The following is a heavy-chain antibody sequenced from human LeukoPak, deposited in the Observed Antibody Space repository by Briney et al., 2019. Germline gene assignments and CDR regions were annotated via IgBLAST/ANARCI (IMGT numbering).Heavy chain of an antibody. V-gene: IGHV3-23*01. J-gene: IGHJ4*02. Sequence: GGSLRLSCAASGFTFSSYAMSWVRQAPGKGLEWVSAISGSGGSTYYADSVKGRFTISRDNSKNTLYLQMNSLRAEDTAVYYCAKSYIVVVTAIAPNYYFDYWGQGTLVTVSS. CDR3: AKSYIVVVTAIAPNYYFDY. CDR2: ISGSGGST. D-gene: IGHD2-21*02. CDR1: GFTFSSYA.